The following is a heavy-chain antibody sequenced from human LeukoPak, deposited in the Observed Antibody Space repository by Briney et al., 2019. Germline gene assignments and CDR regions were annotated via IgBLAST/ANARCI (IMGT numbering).Heavy chain of an antibody. V-gene: IGHV4-61*02. D-gene: IGHD6-19*01. CDR3: ARDLGLIAVAGNFDY. CDR2: IYSSGNT. Sequence: PSQTLSLTCTVSGGSINSGSYYWSWIRQPAGKGLEWIGRIYSSGNTNYNPSLKSRVTISVDTSKNQFSLKLSSVTAADTAVYYCARDLGLIAVAGNFDYWGQGTLVTVSS. CDR1: GGSINSGSYY. J-gene: IGHJ4*02.